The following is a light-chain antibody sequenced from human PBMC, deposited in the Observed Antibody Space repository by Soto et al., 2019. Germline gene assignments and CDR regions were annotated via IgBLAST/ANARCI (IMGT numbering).Light chain of an antibody. CDR1: QGISSW. J-gene: IGKJ2*01. Sequence: DIQMTQSPSSVSASVGDRVTITCRARQGISSWLAWYQQKPGKAPKLLIYAASSLQSGVQSRLRRIGSGTDFTLTRSSLQPEDYATDYCQQANRFPYTFGQGTKLEIK. V-gene: IGKV1-12*01. CDR2: AAS. CDR3: QQANRFPYT.